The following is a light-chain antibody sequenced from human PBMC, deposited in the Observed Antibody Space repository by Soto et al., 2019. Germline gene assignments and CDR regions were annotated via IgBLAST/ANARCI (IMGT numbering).Light chain of an antibody. CDR1: QSIARY. V-gene: IGKV1-39*01. Sequence: DIPMTQSPSSLSASVGDRVTITCRASQSIARYLNWYQHKPGKAPKLLIYGVSSLQSGVPSRFSGSGSGTDFALTISSLQREDYATYYCQQSYSSWWTFGQGTKVEMK. CDR2: GVS. J-gene: IGKJ1*01. CDR3: QQSYSSWWT.